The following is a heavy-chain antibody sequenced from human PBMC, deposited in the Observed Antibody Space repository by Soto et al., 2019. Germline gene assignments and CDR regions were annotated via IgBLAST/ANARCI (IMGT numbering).Heavy chain of an antibody. Sequence: EVPLVESGGGLVKPGGSLRLSCAASGFTFNNAWMSWVRQAPGRGLEWVGHIASKAGGGAIDYAAPVKDRFTISRDDSKHTLYLQMNSLKTEDTAVYFRAREGYSYGYHGLDSWGQGTLVTVSS. CDR3: AREGYSYGYHGLDS. D-gene: IGHD5-18*01. J-gene: IGHJ4*02. V-gene: IGHV3-15*04. CDR1: GFTFNNAW. CDR2: IASKAGGGAI.